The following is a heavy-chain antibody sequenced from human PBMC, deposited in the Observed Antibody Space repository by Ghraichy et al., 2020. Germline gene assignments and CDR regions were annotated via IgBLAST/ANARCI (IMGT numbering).Heavy chain of an antibody. J-gene: IGHJ4*02. CDR2: IVVGSGNT. V-gene: IGHV1-58*01. CDR3: ATVGWSVVVTASKGGDIDY. CDR1: GSTFTTSA. D-gene: IGHD2-21*02. Sequence: SVKVSCKASGSTFTTSAVQWVREARGQRLEWIGWIVVGSGNTNYAQKFQERVTITRDMSTSTAYMELSSLRSEDTAVYYCATVGWSVVVTASKGGDIDYWGQG.